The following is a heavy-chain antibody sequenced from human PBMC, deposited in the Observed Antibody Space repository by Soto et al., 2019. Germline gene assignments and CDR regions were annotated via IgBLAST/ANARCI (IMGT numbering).Heavy chain of an antibody. CDR1: GFTFSNYA. D-gene: IGHD3-10*01. CDR2: FTRSGST. Sequence: EVQLLESAGGLVQPGGSLRLSCAASGFTFSNYAMGWVRQAPGKGLEWVSTFTRSGSTPYADSVRGRFTISRDNSKNTLYLQMDSLRAEDTAVDYCVIEFAPGSPNYDYWGLGTLVTVSS. V-gene: IGHV3-23*01. J-gene: IGHJ4*02. CDR3: VIEFAPGSPNYDY.